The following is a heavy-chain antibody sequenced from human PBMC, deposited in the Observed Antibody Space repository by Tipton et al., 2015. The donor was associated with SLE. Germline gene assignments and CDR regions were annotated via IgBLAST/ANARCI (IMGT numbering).Heavy chain of an antibody. V-gene: IGHV3-15*01. D-gene: IGHD6-13*01. CDR3: TTDFAAAGQEDDFDI. CDR1: GFTFSNAW. J-gene: IGHJ3*02. CDR2: IKSKTDGGTT. Sequence: SLRLSCAASGFTFSNAWMSWVRQAPGKGLEWVGRIKSKTDGGTTDYAAPVKRRFTNSRDDSKNTLYLQMNSLKTENTAVYYCTTDFAAAGQEDDFDICGQATMVAVSS.